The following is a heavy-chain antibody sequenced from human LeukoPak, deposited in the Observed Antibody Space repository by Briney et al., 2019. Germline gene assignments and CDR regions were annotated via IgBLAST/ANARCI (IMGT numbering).Heavy chain of an antibody. CDR2: ISSRSSSI. V-gene: IGHV3-21*01. CDR1: GFTFSSYS. J-gene: IGHJ4*02. Sequence: TGGSLRLSCAASGFTFSSYSMNWVRQAPGKGLEWVSSISSRSSSISYADSVKGRFTISRDNAKNSLYLQMNSLRAEDTAVYYCARVLYSSGWLWGQGTLVTVSS. CDR3: ARVLYSSGWL. D-gene: IGHD6-19*01.